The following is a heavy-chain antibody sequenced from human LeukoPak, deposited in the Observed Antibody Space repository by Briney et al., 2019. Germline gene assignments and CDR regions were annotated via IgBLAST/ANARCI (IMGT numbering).Heavy chain of an antibody. V-gene: IGHV5-10-1*01. Sequence: GESLRISCKGSGYSFTTYWISWVRQMPWKGLEWMGRIDPSDSYTNYSPSFQGHVTISADNSISTVYLQWSSLKASDTAMYYCARHGGGSYYYFDYWGQGTLVTVSA. J-gene: IGHJ4*02. CDR2: IDPSDSYT. CDR1: GYSFTTYW. D-gene: IGHD1-26*01. CDR3: ARHGGGSYYYFDY.